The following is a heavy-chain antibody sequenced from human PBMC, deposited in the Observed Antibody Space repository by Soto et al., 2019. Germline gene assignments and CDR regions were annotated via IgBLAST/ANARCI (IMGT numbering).Heavy chain of an antibody. J-gene: IGHJ6*02. CDR1: GGSISSYY. V-gene: IGHV4-59*01. CDR3: ARAAVAADNYYYYGMDV. Sequence: QVQLQESGPGLVKPSETLSLTCTVSGGSISSYYWSWIRQPPGKGLEWIGYIYYSGSTKYNPSLKKRVTISVDTSKIHFSLRLSSVTAADTAVYYCARAAVAADNYYYYGMDVWGQGTTVTVSS. CDR2: IYYSGST. D-gene: IGHD6-19*01.